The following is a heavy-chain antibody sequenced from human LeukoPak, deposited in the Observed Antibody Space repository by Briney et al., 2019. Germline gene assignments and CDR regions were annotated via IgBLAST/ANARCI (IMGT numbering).Heavy chain of an antibody. Sequence: GGSLRLSCAASGFIFSSYGIHWVRQAPGKGLEWVAFIQYDGSNKKYADSVKGRSTISRDTSKNVVYLQMNSLRPEDTAVYYCANWVSRGGYFHYYMDVWGKGTTVTVSS. V-gene: IGHV3-30*02. CDR1: GFIFSSYG. CDR3: ANWVSRGGYFHYYMDV. J-gene: IGHJ6*03. D-gene: IGHD2/OR15-2a*01. CDR2: IQYDGSNK.